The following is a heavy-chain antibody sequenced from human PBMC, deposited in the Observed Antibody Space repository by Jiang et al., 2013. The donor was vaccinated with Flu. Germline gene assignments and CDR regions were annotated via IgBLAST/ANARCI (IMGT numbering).Heavy chain of an antibody. Sequence: SRGLEWLGRTYYRSTWYNDYAVSVKRRITINPDTSKNQFSLHLSSVTPGDTAIYYCTRDQSSRSYYYGMDVWGQGTTVTVSS. CDR2: TYYRSTWYN. J-gene: IGHJ6*02. CDR3: TRDQSSRSYYYGMDV. V-gene: IGHV6-1*01.